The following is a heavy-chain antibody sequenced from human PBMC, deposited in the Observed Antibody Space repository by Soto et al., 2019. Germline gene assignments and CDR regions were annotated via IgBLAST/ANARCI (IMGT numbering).Heavy chain of an antibody. Sequence: PSQTLSLTCAISGDSVSSNSAAWNWIRQSPSRGLEWLGRTHYRSKWYSDYAVSVKSRITINPDTSKNQFSLQLNSVTPEDTAVYYCTQAAGYISTWFFDSWAQGTLVTVSS. CDR1: GDSVSSNSAA. V-gene: IGHV6-1*01. CDR2: THYRSKWYS. CDR3: TQAAGYISTWFFDS. D-gene: IGHD6-13*01. J-gene: IGHJ4*02.